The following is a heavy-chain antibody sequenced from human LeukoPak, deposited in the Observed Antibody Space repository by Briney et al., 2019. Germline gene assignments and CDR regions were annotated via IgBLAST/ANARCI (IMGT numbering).Heavy chain of an antibody. D-gene: IGHD5-12*01. CDR3: ARGGKVARGYSGYDYDY. Sequence: GGSLRLSCAASGFTFSSYSMNWVRQAPGKGLEWVSSISSSSSTIYYADSVKGRFTISRDNAKNSLYLQMNSLRAEDTAVYYCARGGKVARGYSGYDYDYWGQGTLVTVSS. V-gene: IGHV3-48*04. CDR2: ISSSSSTI. J-gene: IGHJ4*02. CDR1: GFTFSSYS.